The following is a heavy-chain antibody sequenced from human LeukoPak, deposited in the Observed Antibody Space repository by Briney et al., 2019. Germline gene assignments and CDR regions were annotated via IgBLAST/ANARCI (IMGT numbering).Heavy chain of an antibody. CDR2: IYYSGST. Sequence: PSETLSLTCAVFGGSFSSYFWSWLRQPPGKGLEWIGYIYYSGSTNYNPSLKSRVTISVDTSKNQFSLKLSSVTAADTAVYYCARALGAFDIWGQGTMVTVS. V-gene: IGHV4-59*01. CDR3: ARALGAFDI. CDR1: GGSFSSYF. J-gene: IGHJ3*02.